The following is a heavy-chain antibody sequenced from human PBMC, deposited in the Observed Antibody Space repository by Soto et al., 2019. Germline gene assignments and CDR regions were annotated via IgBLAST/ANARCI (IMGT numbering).Heavy chain of an antibody. D-gene: IGHD2-15*01. CDR1: GRTFSNYG. V-gene: IGHV1-69*06. CDR2: IIPIFDTP. Sequence: QVQLVQSGAEVKNPGSSVRVSCKASGRTFSNYGISWVRQAPGQGLEWMGGIIPIFDTPKYAQKFQGKVTITADTSTTTVYMDLSSLRSEDTAVYYCARGTSGQISDYLDYWGQGTLVTVSS. CDR3: ARGTSGQISDYLDY. J-gene: IGHJ4*02.